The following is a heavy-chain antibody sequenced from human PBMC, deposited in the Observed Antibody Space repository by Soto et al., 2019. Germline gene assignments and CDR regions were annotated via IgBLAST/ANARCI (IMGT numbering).Heavy chain of an antibody. CDR3: TRGLLGGAPSYSFHGMDV. CDR2: SRNRVNSHTT. Sequence: EVQLVESGGGLVQPGGSLRLSCAASGFTFSDHYMDWVRQAPGKGLEWLARSRNRVNSHTTEYAASVKGRFTISRDESKSSLYLQMNSLKIEDTAVYYCTRGLLGGAPSYSFHGMDVWGQGTTVTVSS. J-gene: IGHJ6*01. V-gene: IGHV3-72*01. D-gene: IGHD5-18*01. CDR1: GFTFSDHY.